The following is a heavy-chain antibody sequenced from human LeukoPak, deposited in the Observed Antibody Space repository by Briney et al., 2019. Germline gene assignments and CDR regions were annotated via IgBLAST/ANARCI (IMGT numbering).Heavy chain of an antibody. CDR3: AREVTIFGAKVAYGMDV. D-gene: IGHD3-3*01. Sequence: SETLFLTCAVYGGSFSGYYWSWIRQPPGKGLEWIGEINHSGSTNYNPSLKSRVTISVDTSKNQFSLKLSSVTAADTAVYYYAREVTIFGAKVAYGMDVWGQGTTVTVSS. J-gene: IGHJ6*02. CDR2: INHSGST. CDR1: GGSFSGYY. V-gene: IGHV4-34*01.